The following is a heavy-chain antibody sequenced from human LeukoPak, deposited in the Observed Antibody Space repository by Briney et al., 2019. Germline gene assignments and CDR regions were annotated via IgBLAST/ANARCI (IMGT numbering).Heavy chain of an antibody. CDR3: ARDYMAGATFNIQGPVDY. CDR1: GFTFSDSA. J-gene: IGHJ4*02. D-gene: IGHD1-26*01. CDR2: IRSKTKSYAT. Sequence: GGSLRLSCAASGFTFSDSAMHWVRQASGKGLEWVGRIRSKTKSYATAYAASVKGRFTISRDDSKNSAYLQMNSLRVEDTAVYYCARDYMAGATFNIQGPVDYWGQGTLVTVSS. V-gene: IGHV3-73*01.